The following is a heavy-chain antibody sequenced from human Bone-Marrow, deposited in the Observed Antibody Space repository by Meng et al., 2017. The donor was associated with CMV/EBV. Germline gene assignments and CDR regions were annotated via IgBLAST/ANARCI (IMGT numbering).Heavy chain of an antibody. V-gene: IGHV1-46*01. CDR2: INPTGGKT. J-gene: IGHJ4*02. CDR1: GYTFRTYY. CDR3: ARDFN. Sequence: ASVKVSCKTSGYTFRTYYIHWVRQVSGQGLEWMGIINPTGGKTRYAQKFQDRIIMTTDTSTSTVYMELSSLRSEDTAVYYCARDFNWGQGTLVTVSS.